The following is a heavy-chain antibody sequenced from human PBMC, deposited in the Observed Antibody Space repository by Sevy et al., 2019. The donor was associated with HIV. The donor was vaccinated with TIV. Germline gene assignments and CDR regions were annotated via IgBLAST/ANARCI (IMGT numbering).Heavy chain of an antibody. Sequence: GGSLRLSCAASGFTFNYAWMSWVRQAPGKGLEWVGRIKSKTDGGTEDYAAHVKARFTISRDDSENTLYLQMNSLKTEDTAVYYCASVVKNDFWDGHVNYYGLDVWGQGTTVTVSS. CDR2: IKSKTDGGTE. CDR3: ASVVKNDFWDGHVNYYGLDV. J-gene: IGHJ6*02. CDR1: GFTFNYAW. V-gene: IGHV3-15*01. D-gene: IGHD3-3*01.